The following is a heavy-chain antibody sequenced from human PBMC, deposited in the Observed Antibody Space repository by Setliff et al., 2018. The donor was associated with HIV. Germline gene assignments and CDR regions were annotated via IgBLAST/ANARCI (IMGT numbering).Heavy chain of an antibody. D-gene: IGHD3-22*01. Sequence: SETLSLTCSVSGGFISSSLYYWAWVRQPPGKGLEWIGAIYYSGTPHYNPSLKSRVTISVDTSKNQFSVQLTSVTAADTAVYYCARATTYYYDSSGYYYPEYFQHWGQGTLVTVSS. J-gene: IGHJ1*01. V-gene: IGHV4-39*01. CDR3: ARATTYYYDSSGYYYPEYFQH. CDR2: IYYSGTP. CDR1: GGFISSSLYY.